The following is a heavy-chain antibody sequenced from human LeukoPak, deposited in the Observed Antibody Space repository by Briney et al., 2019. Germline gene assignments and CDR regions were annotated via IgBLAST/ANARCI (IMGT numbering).Heavy chain of an antibody. D-gene: IGHD3-10*01. V-gene: IGHV3-30*02. Sequence: PGGSLRLSCAASGFTFSSYGMHWVRQAPGKGLEWVAFIRYDGSNKYYADSVKGRFTISRDNSKNTLYLQMNSLRAEDTAVYYCAKEIPSSPHYYGSGLDRYWGQGTLVTVSS. CDR1: GFTFSSYG. J-gene: IGHJ4*02. CDR3: AKEIPSSPHYYGSGLDRY. CDR2: IRYDGSNK.